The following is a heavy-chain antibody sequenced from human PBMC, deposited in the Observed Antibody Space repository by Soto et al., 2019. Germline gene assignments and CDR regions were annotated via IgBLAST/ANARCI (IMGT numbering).Heavy chain of an antibody. V-gene: IGHV3-23*01. Sequence: EVQLLESGGGLVQPGGSLRLSCAASGFTFSTYPMRWVRQAPGKGLEWVSAISGRGDSTYYADSVKGRFTISRDNSKNTLYLQMNSLRAEDTAVYYCARRGSGSYYDYWGQGTLVTVSS. CDR3: ARRGSGSYYDY. D-gene: IGHD1-26*01. J-gene: IGHJ4*02. CDR1: GFTFSTYP. CDR2: ISGRGDST.